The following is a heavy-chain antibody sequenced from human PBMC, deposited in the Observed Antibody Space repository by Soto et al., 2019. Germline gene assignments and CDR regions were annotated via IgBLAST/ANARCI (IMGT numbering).Heavy chain of an antibody. CDR2: IYPGDSDT. Sequence: PGESLKISCKGSGYSFSNQWIGWVRQTPGKGLEWMGIIYPGDSDTRYSPSFQGQVTISADKSINTAYLQWSSLKASDTAIYYCARRMQAGFYYGMDVWGQGTAVTVS. V-gene: IGHV5-51*01. J-gene: IGHJ6*02. CDR1: GYSFSNQW. D-gene: IGHD2-15*01. CDR3: ARRMQAGFYYGMDV.